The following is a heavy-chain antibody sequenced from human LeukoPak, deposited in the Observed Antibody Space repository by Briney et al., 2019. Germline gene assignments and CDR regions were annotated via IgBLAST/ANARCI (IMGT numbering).Heavy chain of an antibody. D-gene: IGHD2-21*02. V-gene: IGHV4-34*01. CDR1: GGSFSGYY. J-gene: IGHJ6*02. CDR3: ARGRVAYCGGDCYNAYYYYGMDV. Sequence: PSETLSLTCAVYGGSFSGYYWSWIRQPPGKGLEWIGEINHSGSTNYNPSLKSRVTISVDTSKNQFSLKLSSVTAADTAVYYCARGRVAYCGGDCYNAYYYYGMDVWGQGTTVTVSS. CDR2: INHSGST.